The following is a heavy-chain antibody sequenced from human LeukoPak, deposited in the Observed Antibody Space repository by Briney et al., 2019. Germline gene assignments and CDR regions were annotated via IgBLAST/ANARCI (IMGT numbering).Heavy chain of an antibody. J-gene: IGHJ5*02. CDR1: SGSIGWFY. D-gene: IGHD3-3*01. V-gene: IGHV4-4*07. CDR2: IHASGIT. CDR3: ARDTHYDYWSGYLNWFDP. Sequence: SETLSLTCSISSGSIGWFYWSWIRQSAEKGLEWIGRIHASGITNYNPPLRSRVSLSLDRSKNQFSLNLTSVTAADTAVYYCARDTHYDYWSGYLNWFDPWGQGTLVTVSS.